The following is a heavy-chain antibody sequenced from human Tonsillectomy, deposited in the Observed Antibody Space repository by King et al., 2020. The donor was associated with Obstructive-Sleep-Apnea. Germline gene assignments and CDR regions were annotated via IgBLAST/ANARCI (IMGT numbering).Heavy chain of an antibody. V-gene: IGHV4-59*08. Sequence: QLQESGPGLVKPSETLSLTCTVSGGSISSYSWSWIRQPPGKGLEWIGYIYYSWSTNYNPSLKSRVSISEGTSKNQFSLTLSSVTAADTAVYYCARISTRKSGFPLDYWGQGTLVTVSS. J-gene: IGHJ4*02. CDR2: IYYSWST. D-gene: IGHD3-22*01. CDR3: ARISTRKSGFPLDY. CDR1: GGSISSYS.